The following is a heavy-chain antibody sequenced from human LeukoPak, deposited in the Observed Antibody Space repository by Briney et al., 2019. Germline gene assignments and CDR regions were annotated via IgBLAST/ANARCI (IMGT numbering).Heavy chain of an antibody. J-gene: IGHJ6*02. CDR2: ISGSGGST. V-gene: IGHV3-23*01. CDR1: GFTFSSYA. Sequence: GGSLRLSCAASGFTFSSYAMSWVRQAPGKGLEWVSAISGSGGSTYYADSVKGRFTISRDNSKNPLYLQMNSLRAEDTAVYYCAKWGSGWYYGMDVWGQGTTVTVSS. CDR3: AKWGSGWYYGMDV. D-gene: IGHD6-19*01.